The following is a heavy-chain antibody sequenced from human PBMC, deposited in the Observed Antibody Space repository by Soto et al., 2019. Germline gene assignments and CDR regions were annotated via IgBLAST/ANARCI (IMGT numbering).Heavy chain of an antibody. Sequence: EVQLVESGGGLVQPGGSLRLSCAASGFTFSSYSMTWVRQAPGKGLEWVSYISSSSSTIYYADSVKGRFTISRDNAKNSLYLQMNSLRAEDTAVYYCARVTGSRPHLNWFYPLGQGNLVTVSS. CDR1: GFTFSSYS. V-gene: IGHV3-48*01. J-gene: IGHJ5*02. CDR2: ISSSSSTI. CDR3: ARVTGSRPHLNWFYP. D-gene: IGHD3-9*01.